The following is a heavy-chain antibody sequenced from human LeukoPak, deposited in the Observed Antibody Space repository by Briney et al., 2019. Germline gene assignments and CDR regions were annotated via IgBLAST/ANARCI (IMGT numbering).Heavy chain of an antibody. CDR1: SGSISSYY. J-gene: IGHJ6*03. Sequence: EASETLSLTCTISSGSISSYYWSWIRQPPGKGLEWIGYIYYSGSTNYNPSLKSRVTISVDTSKNQFSLKLSSVTAADTAVYYCARDLSRWSGSWPGYYYYMDVWGKGTTVTVSS. V-gene: IGHV4-59*01. D-gene: IGHD3-3*01. CDR3: ARDLSRWSGSWPGYYYYMDV. CDR2: IYYSGST.